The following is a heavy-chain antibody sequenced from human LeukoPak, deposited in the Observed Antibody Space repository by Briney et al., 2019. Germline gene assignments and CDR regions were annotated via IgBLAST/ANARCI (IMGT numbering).Heavy chain of an antibody. Sequence: HPGGSLRLSCAASGFTFSRYAMSWVRQAPGKGLEWVSAISGSGGSTYYADSVKGRFTISRDNSKNTLYLQMNSLRAEDTAVYYCAKVNSSSWYGSAFDVWGQGTMVTVSS. CDR2: ISGSGGST. CDR1: GFTFSRYA. V-gene: IGHV3-23*01. D-gene: IGHD6-13*01. J-gene: IGHJ3*01. CDR3: AKVNSSSWYGSAFDV.